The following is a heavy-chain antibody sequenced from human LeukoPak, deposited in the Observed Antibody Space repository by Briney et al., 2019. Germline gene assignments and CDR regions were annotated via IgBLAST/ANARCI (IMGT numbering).Heavy chain of an antibody. CDR2: IYYSGST. V-gene: IGHV4-39*01. D-gene: IGHD3-10*01. Sequence: PSETLSLTCTVSGGSISSSSYYWGWIRQPPGKGLERIGSIYYSGSTYYNPPLKSRVTISVDTSKNQFSLKLSSVTAADTAVYYCASKRGFRYDAFDIWGQGTMVTVSS. J-gene: IGHJ3*02. CDR3: ASKRGFRYDAFDI. CDR1: GGSISSSSYY.